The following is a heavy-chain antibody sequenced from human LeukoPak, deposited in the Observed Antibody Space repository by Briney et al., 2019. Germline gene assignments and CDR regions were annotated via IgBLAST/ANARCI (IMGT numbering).Heavy chain of an antibody. V-gene: IGHV1-24*01. CDR3: ATNPSQNGGGSCYIY. D-gene: IGHD2-15*01. J-gene: IGHJ4*02. CDR1: GYTLTELS. CDR2: FDPEGGET. Sequence: ASVKVSCKVSGYTLTELSMHWVRQAPGKGLEWMGGFDPEGGETIYAQKFQGRVTMTEDTSTDTAYMELSSLRSEDTAVYYCATNPSQNGGGSCYIYWGQGTLVTVSS.